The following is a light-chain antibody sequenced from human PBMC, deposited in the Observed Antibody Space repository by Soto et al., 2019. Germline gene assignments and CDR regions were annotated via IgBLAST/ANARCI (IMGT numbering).Light chain of an antibody. CDR2: EVS. J-gene: IGLJ1*01. Sequence: HSALTQPASLSGSPGPSITISCTGTTSDVGGYNYVSWYQQHPGKVPKLLIHEVSNRPSGVSNRFSGSKSGNTASLTISGLQAEDEADYYCLSKTSSISYVFGTGTKVTVL. CDR1: TSDVGGYNY. CDR3: LSKTSSISYV. V-gene: IGLV2-14*01.